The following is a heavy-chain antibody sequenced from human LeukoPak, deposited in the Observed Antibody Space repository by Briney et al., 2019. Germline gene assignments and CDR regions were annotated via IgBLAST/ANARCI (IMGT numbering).Heavy chain of an antibody. J-gene: IGHJ6*02. CDR3: AKDIAAVVPAASLYGMDV. CDR2: ISWNSGSI. CDR1: GFTFDDYA. Sequence: QPGGSLRLSWAASGFTFDDYAMHWVRQAPGRGLEWVSGISWNSGSIGCADSVKGRFTISRDNAKNSLYLQMNSLRAEDTALYYCAKDIAAVVPAASLYGMDVWGQGTTVTVSS. D-gene: IGHD2-2*01. V-gene: IGHV3-9*01.